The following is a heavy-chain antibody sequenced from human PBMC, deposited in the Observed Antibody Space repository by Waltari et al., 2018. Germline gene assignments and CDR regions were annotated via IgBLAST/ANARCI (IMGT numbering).Heavy chain of an antibody. CDR2: IYPGDSDT. V-gene: IGHV5-51*03. D-gene: IGHD3-22*01. CDR3: ARPHYYDSSGYYYGY. Sequence: EVQLVQSGAEVKKPGESLKISCKGSGYSFTSYWIGWVRQMPGKGLEWMGIIYPGDSDTRYSPSFQGQVTSSADKSISTAYLQWSSLKASDTAMYYCARPHYYDSSGYYYGYWGQGTLVTVSS. CDR1: GYSFTSYW. J-gene: IGHJ4*02.